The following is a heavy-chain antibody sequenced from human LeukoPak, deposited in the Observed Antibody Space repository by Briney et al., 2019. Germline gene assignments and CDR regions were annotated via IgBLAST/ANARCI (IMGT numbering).Heavy chain of an antibody. D-gene: IGHD1-14*01. J-gene: IGHJ4*02. V-gene: IGHV4-59*01. CDR1: GGSISSYY. CDR2: IYYSGST. CDR3: ARDTPPGDY. Sequence: SETLSLTCTVSGGSISSYYWSWIRQPPGKGLEWIGYIYYSGSTNYNPSPKSRVTISVDTSKNQFSLKLSSVTAADTAVYYCARDTPPGDYWGQGTLVTVSS.